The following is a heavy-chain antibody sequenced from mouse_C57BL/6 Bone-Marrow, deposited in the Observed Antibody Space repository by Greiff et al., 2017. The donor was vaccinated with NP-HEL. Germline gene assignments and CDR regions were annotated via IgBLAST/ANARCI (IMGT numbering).Heavy chain of an antibody. CDR2: IDPANGNT. Sequence: EVQLVESVAELVRPGASVKLSCTASGFNIKNTYMHWVKQRPEQGLEWIGRIDPANGNTKYAPKFQGKATITADTSSNTAYLQLSSLTSEDTAIYYCARSRPIYYDYDYFDYWGQGTTLTDSS. CDR1: GFNIKNTY. CDR3: ARSRPIYYDYDYFDY. V-gene: IGHV14-3*01. D-gene: IGHD2-4*01. J-gene: IGHJ2*01.